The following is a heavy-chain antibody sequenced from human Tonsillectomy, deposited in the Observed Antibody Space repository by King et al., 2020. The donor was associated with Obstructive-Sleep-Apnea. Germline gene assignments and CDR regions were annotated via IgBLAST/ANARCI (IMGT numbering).Heavy chain of an antibody. Sequence: VQLVESGGGLVQPGGSLRLSGAASGFTFRTSWMHWVRQAPGKGLVWVSRINSDGSSTIYADFVKGRFTISRENAKNTLYLQMNSQRAEDTAVYYCARDRGGAGPTTTDYWGQGTLVTVSS. V-gene: IGHV3-74*01. CDR1: GFTFRTSW. CDR3: ARDRGGAGPTTTDY. CDR2: INSDGSST. D-gene: IGHD1-26*01. J-gene: IGHJ4*02.